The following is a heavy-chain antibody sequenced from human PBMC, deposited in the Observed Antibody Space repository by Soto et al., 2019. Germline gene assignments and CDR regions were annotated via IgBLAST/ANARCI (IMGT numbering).Heavy chain of an antibody. Sequence: EVQLVESGGGLVQPGRSLRLSCAASGFTFDDYAMHWVRQAPGKGLEWVSGISWNSGSIGYADSVKGRFTISRDNAKNSLYLKMNSLRAEDTALYYCAKARAYYYYGMDVWGQGTKVTVSS. CDR2: ISWNSGSI. CDR1: GFTFDDYA. CDR3: AKARAYYYYGMDV. V-gene: IGHV3-9*01. J-gene: IGHJ6*02.